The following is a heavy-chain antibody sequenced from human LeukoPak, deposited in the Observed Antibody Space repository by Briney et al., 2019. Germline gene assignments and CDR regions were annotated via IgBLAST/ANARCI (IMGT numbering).Heavy chain of an antibody. CDR1: GGSISSYY. CDR3: ATSARTQQWLVREDYFDY. D-gene: IGHD6-19*01. CDR2: IYTSGST. Sequence: PSETLSLTCTVSGGSISSYYWSWIRQPAGKGLEWIGRIYTSGSTSYNPSLKSRVTMSVDTSKNQFSLKLSPVTAADTAVYYCATSARTQQWLVREDYFDYWGQGTLVTVSS. V-gene: IGHV4-4*07. J-gene: IGHJ4*02.